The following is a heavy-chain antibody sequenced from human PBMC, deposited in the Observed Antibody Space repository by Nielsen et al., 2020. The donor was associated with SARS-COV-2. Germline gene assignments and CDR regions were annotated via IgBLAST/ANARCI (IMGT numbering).Heavy chain of an antibody. V-gene: IGHV4-30-2*01. Sequence: WIRQPPGKGLEWIGYIYHSGSTYYNPSLKSRVTISVDRSKNQFSLKLSSVTAADTAVYYCARHPSPPFLATPVYYYGMDVWGQGTTVTVSS. CDR2: IYHSGST. D-gene: IGHD1-26*01. CDR3: ARHPSPPFLATPVYYYGMDV. J-gene: IGHJ6*02.